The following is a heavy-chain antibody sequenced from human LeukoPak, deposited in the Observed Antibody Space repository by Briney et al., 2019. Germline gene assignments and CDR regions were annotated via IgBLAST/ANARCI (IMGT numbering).Heavy chain of an antibody. D-gene: IGHD4-17*01. V-gene: IGHV3-21*06. J-gene: IGHJ4*02. CDR2: ISSSSSYI. Sequence: GGSLRLSCAASGFTFSTYRMNWVRQAPGKGLEWVSSISSSSSYIYYAGSVNGRFTISRDNAKNSLFLQMSSLRAENTAVYYCAREVRVTTVLDYWGQGTQVTVFS. CDR1: GFTFSTYR. CDR3: AREVRVTTVLDY.